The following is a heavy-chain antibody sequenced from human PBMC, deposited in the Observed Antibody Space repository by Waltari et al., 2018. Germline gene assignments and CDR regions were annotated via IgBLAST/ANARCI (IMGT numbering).Heavy chain of an antibody. J-gene: IGHJ5*02. V-gene: IGHV4-34*01. CDR1: GGSFSGYY. CDR2: INHSGST. CDR3: ARGGVEIPTGFDP. Sequence: QVQLQQWGAGLLKPSETLSLTCAVYGGSFSGYYWSGIRQPPGKGLEWIGEINHSGSTNYNPSLKSRVTISVDTSKNQFSLKLSSVTAADTAVYYCARGGVEIPTGFDPWGQGTLVTVSS.